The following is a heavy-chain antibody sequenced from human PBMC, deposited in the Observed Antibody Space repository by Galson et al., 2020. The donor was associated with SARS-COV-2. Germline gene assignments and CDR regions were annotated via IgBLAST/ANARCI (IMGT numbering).Heavy chain of an antibody. CDR1: GYSFTSYW. Sequence: GESLKISCKGSGYSFTSYWIGWVRQMPGKGLEWMGIIYPGDSDTRYSPSFQGQVTISADKSISTAYLQWSSLKASDTAMYYCASTGGYCSGGSCYGKYFDLWGRGTLVTVSS. J-gene: IGHJ2*01. V-gene: IGHV5-51*01. D-gene: IGHD2-15*01. CDR3: ASTGGYCSGGSCYGKYFDL. CDR2: IYPGDSDT.